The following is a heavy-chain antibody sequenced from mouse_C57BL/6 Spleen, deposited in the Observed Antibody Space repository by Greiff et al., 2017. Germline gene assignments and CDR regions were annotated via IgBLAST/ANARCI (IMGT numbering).Heavy chain of an antibody. J-gene: IGHJ3*01. Sequence: QVQLQQPGAELVRPGTSVKVSCKASGYAFTNYLIEWVKQRPGQGLEWIGVINPGSGGTNYNEKCKGKATLTADKSSSTAYMQLSSLTSEDSAVYFCARVGYSSSYWGFAYWGQGTLVTVSA. V-gene: IGHV1-54*01. CDR1: GYAFTNYL. CDR2: INPGSGGT. CDR3: ARVGYSSSYWGFAY. D-gene: IGHD1-1*01.